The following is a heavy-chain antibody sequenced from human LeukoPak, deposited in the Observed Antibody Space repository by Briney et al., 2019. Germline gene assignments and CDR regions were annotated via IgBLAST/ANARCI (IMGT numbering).Heavy chain of an antibody. CDR3: ATEGKMVRGVYTDY. CDR1: GGSISSSSYY. Sequence: SETLSLTCTVSGGSISSSSYYWGWIRQPPGKGLEWIGCIYYSGSTYYNPSLKSRVTISVDTSKNQFSLKLSSVTAADTAVYYCATEGKMVRGVYTDYWGQGTLVTVSS. CDR2: IYYSGST. D-gene: IGHD3-10*01. V-gene: IGHV4-39*07. J-gene: IGHJ4*02.